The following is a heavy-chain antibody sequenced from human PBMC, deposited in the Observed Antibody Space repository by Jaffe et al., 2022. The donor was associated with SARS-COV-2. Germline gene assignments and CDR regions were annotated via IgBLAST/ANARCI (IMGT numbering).Heavy chain of an antibody. CDR3: AGAVPAAMNVGAYFDY. J-gene: IGHJ4*02. Sequence: QVQLVQSGAEVKKPGSSVKVSCKASGGTFSSYAISWVRQAPGQGLEWMGGIIPIFGTANYAQKFQGRVTITADESTSTAYMELSSLRSEDTAVYYCAGAVPAAMNVGAYFDYWGQGTLVTVSS. D-gene: IGHD2-2*01. CDR2: IIPIFGTA. CDR1: GGTFSSYA. V-gene: IGHV1-69*01.